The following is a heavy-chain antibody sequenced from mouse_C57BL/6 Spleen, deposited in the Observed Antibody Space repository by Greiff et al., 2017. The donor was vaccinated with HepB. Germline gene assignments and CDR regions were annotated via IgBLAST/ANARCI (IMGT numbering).Heavy chain of an antibody. Sequence: QVQLQQSGAELVRPGASVTLSCKASGYTFTDYEMHWVKQTPVHGLEWIGAIDPETGGTAYNQKFKGKAILTADKSSSTAYMELRSLTSEDSAVYYCTRWGPGWFAYWGQGTLVTVSA. CDR1: GYTFTDYE. J-gene: IGHJ3*01. V-gene: IGHV1-15*01. CDR2: IDPETGGT. CDR3: TRWGPGWFAY.